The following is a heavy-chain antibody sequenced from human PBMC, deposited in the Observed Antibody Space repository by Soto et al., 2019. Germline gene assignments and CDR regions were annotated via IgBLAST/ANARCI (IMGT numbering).Heavy chain of an antibody. V-gene: IGHV3-21*01. Sequence: LRLSCATSGFMFSTYVMKWVRQAPGKGLEWVSSINGRRNYKYYANSVRGRYTISRDNAKNSLFLQMSSLTAEDTAVYYCARGDGIAGEAYAFDSWGQGTPVP. CDR1: GFMFSTYV. CDR3: ARGDGIAGEAYAFDS. CDR2: INGRRNYK. D-gene: IGHD1-26*01. J-gene: IGHJ5*01.